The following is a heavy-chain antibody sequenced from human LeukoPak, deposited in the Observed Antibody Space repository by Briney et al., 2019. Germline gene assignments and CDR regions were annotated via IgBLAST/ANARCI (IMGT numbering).Heavy chain of an antibody. D-gene: IGHD2-21*01. CDR3: AKGSEAEAYTFDY. CDR2: ISYDGSNK. J-gene: IGHJ4*02. V-gene: IGHV3-30*18. Sequence: GGSLRLSCAASGFTFRSYGMHWVRQAPGKGLEGVAVISYDGSNKYYADSVKGRFTISRDNSKNTLYLQMNSLRAEDTAVYYCAKGSEAEAYTFDYWGQGTLVTVSS. CDR1: GFTFRSYG.